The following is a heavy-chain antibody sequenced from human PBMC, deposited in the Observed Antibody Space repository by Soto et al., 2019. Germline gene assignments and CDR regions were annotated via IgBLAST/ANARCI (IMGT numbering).Heavy chain of an antibody. Sequence: QVQLVQSGAEEKKPGASVKVSCKASGYTFTSYAMHWVRQAPGQRLEGMGWINAGNGNTKYSQKFQGRVTITRDTSASTAYMELRSLRSEDTAVYDCARDRQQPNWFEPWGQGTLVTVSS. D-gene: IGHD6-13*01. CDR1: GYTFTSYA. CDR2: INAGNGNT. J-gene: IGHJ5*02. CDR3: ARDRQQPNWFEP. V-gene: IGHV1-3*05.